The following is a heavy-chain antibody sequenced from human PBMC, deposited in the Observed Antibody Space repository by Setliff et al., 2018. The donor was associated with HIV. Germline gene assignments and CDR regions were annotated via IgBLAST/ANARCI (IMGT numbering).Heavy chain of an antibody. V-gene: IGHV3-23*01. CDR3: TRTPGAWQNYFDY. Sequence: GGSLRLSCVASGFTFSAFAMTWVRQAPGTGLEWIATISGGGGSKYYADSVKGRFIISRDDSLGIAYLQLNSLKSEDTAIYYCTRTPGAWQNYFDYWGQGTPVTVSS. CDR1: GFTFSAFA. CDR2: ISGGGGSK. J-gene: IGHJ4*02. D-gene: IGHD2-15*01.